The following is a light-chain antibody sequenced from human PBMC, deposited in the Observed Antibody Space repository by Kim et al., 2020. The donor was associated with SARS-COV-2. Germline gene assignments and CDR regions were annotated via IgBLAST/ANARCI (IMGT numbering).Light chain of an antibody. J-gene: IGKJ4*01. CDR2: MAS. V-gene: IGKV1-5*03. Sequence: DIQMTQSPSTLSASVGDRVTITCRASENINKWLVWYQQKPGKAPKVLIYMASSLESGVPSRFSGSGSGTEFSLTISSLQPDDFATYYCQQENAFPRTFGGGTKVDIK. CDR3: QQENAFPRT. CDR1: ENINKW.